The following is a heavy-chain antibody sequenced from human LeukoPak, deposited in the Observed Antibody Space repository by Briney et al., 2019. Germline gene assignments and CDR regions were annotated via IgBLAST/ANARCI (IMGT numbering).Heavy chain of an antibody. V-gene: IGHV4-34*01. CDR1: GGSFSGYY. J-gene: IGHJ6*03. CDR2: INHSGST. D-gene: IGHD1-26*01. CDR3: ARSRGSYFHYYMDV. Sequence: SETLSLTCAVYGGSFSGYYWSWIRQPPGKGLEWIGEINHSGSTNYNPPLKSRVTISVDTSKNQFSLKLSSVTAADTAVYYCARSRGSYFHYYMDVWGKGTTVTVSS.